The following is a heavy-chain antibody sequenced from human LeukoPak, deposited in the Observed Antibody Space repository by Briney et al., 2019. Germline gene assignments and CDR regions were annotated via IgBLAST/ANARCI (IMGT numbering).Heavy chain of an antibody. CDR1: GGSLTSGGHY. CDR2: IYYRGTT. CDR3: ARASRLGELSLGY. D-gene: IGHD3-16*02. J-gene: IGHJ4*02. Sequence: SETLSLTCTVSGGSLTSGGHYWGWIRQHPGKGLEWIGYIYYRGTTYYNPSLKSRVTISLGTSKNQFSLQLSAVTAAGTAVYYCARASRLGELSLGYWGQGTPVTVSS. V-gene: IGHV4-31*03.